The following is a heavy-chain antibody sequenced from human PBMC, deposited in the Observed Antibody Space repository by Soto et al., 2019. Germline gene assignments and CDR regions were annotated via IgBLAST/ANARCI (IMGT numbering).Heavy chain of an antibody. CDR1: GFTVSSNY. CDR3: ARGKIAAAGLSLDY. Sequence: GGSLRLSCAASGFTVSSNYMSWVRQAPGKGLECVSVIYSGGSTYYADSVKGRFTISRDNSKNTLYLQMNSLRAEDTAVYYCARGKIAAAGLSLDYWGQGTLVTVSS. D-gene: IGHD6-13*01. V-gene: IGHV3-53*01. CDR2: IYSGGST. J-gene: IGHJ4*02.